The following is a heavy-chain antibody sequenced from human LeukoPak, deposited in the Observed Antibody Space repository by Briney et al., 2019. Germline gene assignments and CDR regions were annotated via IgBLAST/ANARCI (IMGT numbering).Heavy chain of an antibody. CDR2: ISAYNGNT. CDR3: ALSYYYDSSGYYPPFDY. V-gene: IGHV1-18*01. Sequence: ASVKVSCKASGYTFTSYGINWVRQAPGQGLEWMGWISAYNGNTNYAQKLQGRVTMTTDTSTSTAYMELRSLRSDDTAVYYCALSYYYDSSGYYPPFDYWGQGTLVTVSS. CDR1: GYTFTSYG. D-gene: IGHD3-22*01. J-gene: IGHJ4*02.